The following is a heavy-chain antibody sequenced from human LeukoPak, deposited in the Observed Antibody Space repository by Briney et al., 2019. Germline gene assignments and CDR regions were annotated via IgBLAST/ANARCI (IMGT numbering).Heavy chain of an antibody. CDR1: GFTFSSYG. Sequence: GRSLRLSCAASGFTFSSYGMHWVRQAPGKGLEWVAVISYDGSNKYYADSVKGRFTISRDNSKNTLYLQMNSLRAEDTAVYYCAKRVLGSGWSVWFYPWGQGSLVTVSS. D-gene: IGHD6-19*01. V-gene: IGHV3-30*18. J-gene: IGHJ5*02. CDR3: AKRVLGSGWSVWFYP. CDR2: ISYDGSNK.